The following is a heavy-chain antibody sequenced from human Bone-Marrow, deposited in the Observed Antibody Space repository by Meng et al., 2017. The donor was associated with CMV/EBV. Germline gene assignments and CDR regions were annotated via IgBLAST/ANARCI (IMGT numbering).Heavy chain of an antibody. CDR3: ARSIAVAPIAFDI. D-gene: IGHD6-19*01. CDR2: ISSNGSST. J-gene: IGHJ3*02. Sequence: GESLKISWAASGFTFSSYAMHWVRQAPGKGLEYVSAISSNGSSTYYADSVKGRFTISRDNSKNTLYLQMGSLRAEDMAVYYCARSIAVAPIAFDIWGQGTIVTVSS. V-gene: IGHV3-64*02. CDR1: GFTFSSYA.